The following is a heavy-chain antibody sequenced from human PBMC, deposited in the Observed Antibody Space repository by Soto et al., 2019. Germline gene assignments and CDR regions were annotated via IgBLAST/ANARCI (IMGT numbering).Heavy chain of an antibody. J-gene: IGHJ4*02. CDR1: GYTFTGYY. CDR3: AADHYDSSCYYFGY. Sequence: ASVKVSCKASGYTFTGYYMHWVRQAPGQGLEWMGWINPNSGGTNYAQKFQGRVTMTRDTSISTAYMELSRLRSDDTAVYYCAADHYDSSCYYFGYWGQGTLVTVYS. V-gene: IGHV1-2*02. CDR2: INPNSGGT. D-gene: IGHD3-22*01.